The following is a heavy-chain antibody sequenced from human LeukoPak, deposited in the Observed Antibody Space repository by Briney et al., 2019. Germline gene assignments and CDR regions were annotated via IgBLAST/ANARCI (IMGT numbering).Heavy chain of an antibody. V-gene: IGHV1-18*01. J-gene: IGHJ4*02. D-gene: IGHD6-19*01. CDR3: ARATGSGWYFDY. CDR2: NSGYNGDT. CDR1: GYTFTHYG. Sequence: ASVKVSCKASGYTFTHYGIIWVRQAPGQGLEWLGWNSGYNGDTNYAQKLQGRVTMTTDTSTSTAYMDLRSLRSDDTAVYYCARATGSGWYFDYWGQGTLVTVSS.